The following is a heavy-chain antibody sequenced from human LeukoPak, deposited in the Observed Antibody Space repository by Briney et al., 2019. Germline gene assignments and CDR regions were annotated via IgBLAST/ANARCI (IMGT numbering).Heavy chain of an antibody. J-gene: IGHJ5*02. D-gene: IGHD3-16*02. CDR3: ARRTYSYGFRFDP. V-gene: IGHV4-39*01. CDR2: IDYSGSA. CDR1: GGSINSGGYY. Sequence: PSETLSLTCNVSGGSINSGGYYWGWIRQPPGKGLEWIGSIDYSGSAVYSPSLKSRLTISVDTSKNQFSLRVASVTAADTAVYYCARRTYSYGFRFDPWGQGTLVNVSS.